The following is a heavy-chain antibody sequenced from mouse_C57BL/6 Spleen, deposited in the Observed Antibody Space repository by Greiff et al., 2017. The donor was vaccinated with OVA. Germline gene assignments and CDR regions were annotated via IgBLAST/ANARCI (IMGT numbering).Heavy chain of an antibody. V-gene: IGHV5-17*01. D-gene: IGHD2-4*01. Sequence: EVKLMESGGGLVKPGGSLKLSCAASGFTFSDHGMHWVRQAPETGLGWVAYISSGSSTIYYADTVKGRFTISRDNAKNNLFLKRTSLRSEAAAMYYCANDYVWFAYWGQGTLVTVSA. J-gene: IGHJ3*01. CDR3: ANDYVWFAY. CDR2: ISSGSSTI. CDR1: GFTFSDHG.